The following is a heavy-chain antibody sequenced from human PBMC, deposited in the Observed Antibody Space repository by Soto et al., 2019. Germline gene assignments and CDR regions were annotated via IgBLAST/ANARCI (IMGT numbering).Heavy chain of an antibody. J-gene: IGHJ4*02. CDR3: ARERSSGWYVDY. D-gene: IGHD6-19*01. CDR2: MNPNSGNT. Sequence: QVQLVQSGAEVKKPGASVKVSCKASGYTFASYAISWMRQAPGQGLEWMGWMNPNSGNTGYAQKFQGRVTMIRNTSISTAYMELSSLRSEDTAVYYCARERSSGWYVDYWGQGTLVTVSS. CDR1: GYTFASYA. V-gene: IGHV1-8*02.